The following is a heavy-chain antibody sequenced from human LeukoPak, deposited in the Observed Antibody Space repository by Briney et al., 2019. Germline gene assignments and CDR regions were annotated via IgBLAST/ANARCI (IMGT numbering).Heavy chain of an antibody. CDR2: INAYNGNT. CDR3: AREGYYDSSGYPPHFGY. CDR1: GYTFTSYG. V-gene: IGHV1-18*01. J-gene: IGHJ4*02. Sequence: ASVKVSCKASGYTFTSYGISWVRQAPGQGLEWMGWINAYNGNTNYAQKLQGRVTMTTDTSTSTAYMELRSLRSDDTAVYYCAREGYYDSSGYPPHFGYWGQGTLVTVSS. D-gene: IGHD3-22*01.